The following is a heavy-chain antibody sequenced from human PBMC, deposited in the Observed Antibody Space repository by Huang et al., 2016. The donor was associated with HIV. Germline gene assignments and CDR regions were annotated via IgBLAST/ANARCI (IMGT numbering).Heavy chain of an antibody. CDR2: LYYSGRY. Sequence: QVQLQESGPGLVKPSQTLSLTCSVSRWSISSGGHYWSWIRQPPGKGLEWSGYLYYSGRYYDNPSLKSGVTRSVDTSKNQRSLKLKSVTAADTAVYYCARGLDYYESKMYYFDHWGQGTLVTVSS. CDR1: RWSISSGGHY. V-gene: IGHV4-30-4*08. D-gene: IGHD3-22*01. CDR3: ARGLDYYESKMYYFDH. J-gene: IGHJ4*02.